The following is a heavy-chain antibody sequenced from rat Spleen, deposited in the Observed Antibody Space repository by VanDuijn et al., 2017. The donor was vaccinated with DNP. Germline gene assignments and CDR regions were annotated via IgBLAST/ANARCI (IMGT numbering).Heavy chain of an antibody. J-gene: IGHJ2*01. CDR2: ISFDGNNT. Sequence: EVQLVESGGGLVQPGRSLKLSCAASGFTFSDYNMAWVRQAPKKGLEWVATISFDGNNTYYRDSVQGRFTVSRDNAKSTLYLQMDSLRSEDTATYYCARPDYWGQGVMVTVSS. CDR3: ARPDY. CDR1: GFTFSDYN. V-gene: IGHV5-7*01.